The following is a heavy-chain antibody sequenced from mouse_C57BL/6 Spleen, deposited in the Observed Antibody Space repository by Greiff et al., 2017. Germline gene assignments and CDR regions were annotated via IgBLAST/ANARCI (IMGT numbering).Heavy chain of an antibody. Sequence: EVQLVESGPELVKPGASVKISCKASGYSFTGYYMNWVKQSPEKSLEWIGEINPSTGGTTYNQKFKAKATLTVDKSSSTAYMQLKSLTSEDSAVYYCARKDYSNSFAYWGQGTLVTVSA. CDR3: ARKDYSNSFAY. D-gene: IGHD2-5*01. J-gene: IGHJ3*01. CDR2: INPSTGGT. V-gene: IGHV1-42*01. CDR1: GYSFTGYY.